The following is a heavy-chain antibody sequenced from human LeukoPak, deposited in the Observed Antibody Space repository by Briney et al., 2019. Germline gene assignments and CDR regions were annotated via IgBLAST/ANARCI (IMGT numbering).Heavy chain of an antibody. Sequence: GGSLRLSCAASGFTFSTYSMNWVRQAPGKGLEWVSHILSSSKTIHYADSVKGRFTISRDNAKNSLFLHMNSLRDEDTAIYYCARGYGSGWLFDSWGQGTLVTVSS. V-gene: IGHV3-48*02. CDR3: ARGYGSGWLFDS. CDR1: GFTFSTYS. D-gene: IGHD6-19*01. J-gene: IGHJ4*02. CDR2: ILSSSKTI.